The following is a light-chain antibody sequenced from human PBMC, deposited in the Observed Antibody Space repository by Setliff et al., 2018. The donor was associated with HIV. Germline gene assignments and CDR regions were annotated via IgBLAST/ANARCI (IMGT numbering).Light chain of an antibody. CDR1: NSDVGGYNY. Sequence: QSVLTQPASVSASPGQPITISCTGTNSDVGGYNYVSWFQQHPGKAPKLMIFDVSNRPSGVSNRFSASKSGNTASLTISGLQAEDEADYYCSSYTSSSFYVFGTGTKVTVL. CDR3: SSYTSSSFYV. J-gene: IGLJ1*01. CDR2: DVS. V-gene: IGLV2-14*03.